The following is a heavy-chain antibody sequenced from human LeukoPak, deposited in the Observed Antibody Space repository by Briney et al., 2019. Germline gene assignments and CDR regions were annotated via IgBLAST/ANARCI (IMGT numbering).Heavy chain of an antibody. J-gene: IGHJ5*02. CDR2: INHSGST. CDR3: ARGDYGGFGP. V-gene: IGHV4-34*01. CDR1: GGSFSGYC. Sequence: PSETLSLTCAVYGGSFSGYCWSWIRQPPGKGLEWIGEINHSGSTNYNPSLKSRVTISVDTSKNQFSLKLSSVTAADTAVYYCARGDYGGFGPWGQGTLVTVSS. D-gene: IGHD4-17*01.